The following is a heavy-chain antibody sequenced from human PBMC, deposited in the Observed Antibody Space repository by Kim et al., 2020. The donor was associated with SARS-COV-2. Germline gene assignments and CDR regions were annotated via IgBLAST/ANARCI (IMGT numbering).Heavy chain of an antibody. CDR2: IKHDGSVE. Sequence: GGSLRLSCAASGFTFSHYWMSWVRQAPGKGLEWVANIKHDGSVENSVDSGQGRFTISRDNAKGSLYLQMNRLRVDDSAIYYCARDQVGVGFDYWGQGILVTVS. CDR1: GFTFSHYW. CDR3: ARDQVGVGFDY. J-gene: IGHJ4*02. D-gene: IGHD1-26*01. V-gene: IGHV3-7*03.